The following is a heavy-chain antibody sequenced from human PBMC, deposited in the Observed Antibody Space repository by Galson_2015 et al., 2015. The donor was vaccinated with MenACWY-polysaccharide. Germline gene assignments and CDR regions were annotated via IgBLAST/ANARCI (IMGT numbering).Heavy chain of an antibody. CDR2: IKEDGSEK. CDR3: ARDPNWGTSLGP. J-gene: IGHJ5*02. D-gene: IGHD7-27*01. Sequence: SLRLSCAASGFTFTRYWMSWVRQAPGKGLEWVANIKEDGSEKNFVDSVKGRFDISRDNANNSLYLHMNSLRVEDTAIYYCARDPNWGTSLGPWGQGTLVTVSS. V-gene: IGHV3-7*01. CDR1: GFTFTRYW.